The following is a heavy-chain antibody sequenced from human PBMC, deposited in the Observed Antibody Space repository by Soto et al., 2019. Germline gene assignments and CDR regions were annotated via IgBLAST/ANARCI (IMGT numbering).Heavy chain of an antibody. CDR2: INHSGST. D-gene: IGHD6-6*01. Sequence: QVQLQQWGAGLLKPSETLSLTCAVYCGSFSGYYWSWIRQPPGKGLEWIGEINHSGSTNYNPSLQDRFTLSVDTSKNQFSLKLSSVTAAATAVYYCARTSRFDCWGQGTLVTVSS. CDR3: ARTSRFDC. CDR1: CGSFSGYY. V-gene: IGHV4-34*01. J-gene: IGHJ4*02.